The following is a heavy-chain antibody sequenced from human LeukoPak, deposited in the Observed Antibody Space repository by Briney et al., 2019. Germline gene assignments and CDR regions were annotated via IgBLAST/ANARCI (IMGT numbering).Heavy chain of an antibody. Sequence: PGGSLRLSCAASGFTFSSYAMHWVRQAPGKGLEWVAVISYDGSNKYYADSVKGRFTISRDNSKNTLYLQMNSLRAEDTAVYYCARDQSRAGATGYDYWGQGTLVTVSS. CDR2: ISYDGSNK. CDR3: ARDQSRAGATGYDY. V-gene: IGHV3-30-3*01. CDR1: GFTFSSYA. J-gene: IGHJ4*02. D-gene: IGHD1-26*01.